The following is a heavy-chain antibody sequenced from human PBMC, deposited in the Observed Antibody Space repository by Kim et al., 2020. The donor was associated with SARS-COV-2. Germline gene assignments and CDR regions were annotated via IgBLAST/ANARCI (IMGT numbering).Heavy chain of an antibody. CDR2: ISSSSTI. J-gene: IGHJ4*02. Sequence: GALRLSCAASGFTFSRYSMNWVRQAPGKGLEWVSYISSSSTIYYADSVKGRFTISRDNAKNSVHLQMNSLRDEDTAVYYCARSGNFRVDYWGQGTLVTVSS. CDR3: ARSGNFRVDY. V-gene: IGHV3-48*02. CDR1: GFTFSRYS.